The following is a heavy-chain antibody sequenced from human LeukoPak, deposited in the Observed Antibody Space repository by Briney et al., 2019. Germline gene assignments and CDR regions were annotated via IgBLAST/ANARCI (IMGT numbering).Heavy chain of an antibody. Sequence: ASVKVSCKASGYTFTSYDIDWVRQATGQGLEWMGWMNPNSGNTGYAQKFQGRVTMTRNTSISTAYMELSSLRSEDTAVYYCARRYFDWLLGAYYFDYWGQGTLATVSS. J-gene: IGHJ4*02. CDR1: GYTFTSYD. CDR2: MNPNSGNT. V-gene: IGHV1-8*01. CDR3: ARRYFDWLLGAYYFDY. D-gene: IGHD3-9*01.